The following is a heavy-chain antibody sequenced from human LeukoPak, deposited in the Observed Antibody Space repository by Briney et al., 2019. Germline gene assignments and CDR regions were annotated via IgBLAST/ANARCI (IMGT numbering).Heavy chain of an antibody. J-gene: IGHJ3*02. D-gene: IGHD5-24*01. CDR3: ARRDGYNDAFDI. CDR1: GGTFISYA. V-gene: IGHV1-69*13. CDR2: IIPIFGTA. Sequence: SVKVSCKASGGTFISYAISWVRQAPGQGLEWMGGIIPIFGTANYAQKFQGRVTITADESTSTAYMELSSLRSEDTAVYYCARRDGYNDAFDIWGQGTMVTVSS.